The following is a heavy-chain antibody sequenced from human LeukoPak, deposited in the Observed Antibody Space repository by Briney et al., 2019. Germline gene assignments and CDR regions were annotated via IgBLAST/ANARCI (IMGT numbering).Heavy chain of an antibody. D-gene: IGHD6-19*01. J-gene: IGHJ3*02. CDR2: ILYDGSNK. V-gene: IGHV3-30*18. CDR3: AKDSGIAVAGTLRAFDI. CDR1: GFTFSSYG. Sequence: GGSLRLSCAASGFTFSSYGMHWVRQAPGKGLEWVAVILYDGSNKYFADSVKGRFTISRDNSKNTLYLQMNSLRAEDTAVYYCAKDSGIAVAGTLRAFDIWGQGTMLTVSS.